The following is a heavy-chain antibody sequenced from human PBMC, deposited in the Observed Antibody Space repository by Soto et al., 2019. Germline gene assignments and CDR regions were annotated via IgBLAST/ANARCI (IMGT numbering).Heavy chain of an antibody. CDR1: GFTFSSYG. D-gene: IGHD5-18*01. CDR2: IWYDGSNK. Sequence: GGSLRLSCAASGFTFSSYGMHWVRQAPGKGLEWVAVIWYDGSNKYYADSVKGRFTISRDNSKNTLYLQMNSLRAEDTAVYYCARDRGDVIQLPDSVTAGDAFDIWGQGTMVTVSS. CDR3: ARDRGDVIQLPDSVTAGDAFDI. J-gene: IGHJ3*02. V-gene: IGHV3-33*01.